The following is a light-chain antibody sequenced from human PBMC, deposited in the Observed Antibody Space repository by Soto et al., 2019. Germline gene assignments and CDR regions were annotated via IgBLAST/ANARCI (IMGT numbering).Light chain of an antibody. CDR1: QSVRNSL. CDR3: HQYDSIVQT. V-gene: IGKV3-20*01. CDR2: DAS. Sequence: EIVFTHSPSTLSWSPWYRSTLSFSSSQSVRNSLLAWYQQKPGQPPRLLIYDASTRATATPERFSGSGSGTDFTLTISRLEPEDFAVYYCHQYDSIVQTFGQGTKVDI. J-gene: IGKJ1*01.